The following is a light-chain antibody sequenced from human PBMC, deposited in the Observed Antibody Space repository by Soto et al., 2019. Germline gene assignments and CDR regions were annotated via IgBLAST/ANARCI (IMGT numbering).Light chain of an antibody. V-gene: IGKV3-15*01. Sequence: EIVMTQSPATLSVFPGERVTLSCRASQSVSSNLAWYQQQPGQAPRLLIYAASTRATGIPARFSGGGSGTEFILTISSLQSEDFAVYFCQQYHDWPLTFGGGTKVEIK. CDR3: QQYHDWPLT. CDR2: AAS. CDR1: QSVSSN. J-gene: IGKJ4*01.